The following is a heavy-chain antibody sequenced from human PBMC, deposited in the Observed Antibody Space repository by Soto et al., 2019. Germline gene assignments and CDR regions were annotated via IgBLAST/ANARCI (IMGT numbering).Heavy chain of an antibody. V-gene: IGHV4-4*02. Sequence: QVQLQESGPGLVKPSGTLSLTCAVSGGSISSSNWWSWVRQPPGKGLEWIGEIYHSGSTNYNPSPKSRDTITVEKSKNQCSPKLSSVTAADTAVYYCARDYMVRGVMRWFDPWGQGTLVTVSS. J-gene: IGHJ5*02. CDR1: GGSISSSNW. CDR2: IYHSGST. D-gene: IGHD3-10*01. CDR3: ARDYMVRGVMRWFDP.